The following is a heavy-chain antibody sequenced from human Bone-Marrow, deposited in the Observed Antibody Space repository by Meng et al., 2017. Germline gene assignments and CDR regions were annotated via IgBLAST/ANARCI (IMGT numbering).Heavy chain of an antibody. CDR1: GDTFSSYA. V-gene: IGHV1-69*05. Sequence: SVKVSCKASGDTFSSYAISWVRQAPGQGLEWMGGIIPIFGTANYAQKFQGRVTITTDESTSTAYMELSSLRSEDTAVYYCARASSTMVRGVIRISSFDYWGHGTLVTGSS. CDR2: IIPIFGTA. CDR3: ARASSTMVRGVIRISSFDY. D-gene: IGHD3-10*01. J-gene: IGHJ4*01.